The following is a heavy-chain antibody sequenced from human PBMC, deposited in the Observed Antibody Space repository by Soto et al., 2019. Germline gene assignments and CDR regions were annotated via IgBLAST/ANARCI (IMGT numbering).Heavy chain of an antibody. Sequence: QVQLVQSGAEVKKPGASVKVSCKASGYSFSNYAIHWVRQAPGQGLEWMGWINVDNGNTKYYQKLQHRVTITRDTTASTVYMEVSSLTSEDTAVSYCXIPPDNYFDRPGRRADPYYXGMDXXXQGTXXXXS. V-gene: IGHV1-3*01. CDR3: XIPPDNYFDRPGRRADPYYXGMDX. CDR1: GYSFSNYA. D-gene: IGHD3-9*01. J-gene: IGHJ6*02. CDR2: INVDNGNT.